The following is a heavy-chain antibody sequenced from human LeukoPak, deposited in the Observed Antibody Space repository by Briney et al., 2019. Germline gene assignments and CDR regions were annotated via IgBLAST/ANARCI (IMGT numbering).Heavy chain of an antibody. D-gene: IGHD3-22*01. CDR1: GGSIGSGGYY. V-gene: IGHV4-31*03. Sequence: PSETLSLTCTVSGGSIGSGGYYWSWIRQHPGKGLEWIGYIYYSGSTYYNPSLKSRVTISVDTSKNQFSLKLSSVTAADTAVYYCARVDDSSGYFAFDYWGQGTLVTVSS. CDR2: IYYSGST. J-gene: IGHJ4*02. CDR3: ARVDDSSGYFAFDY.